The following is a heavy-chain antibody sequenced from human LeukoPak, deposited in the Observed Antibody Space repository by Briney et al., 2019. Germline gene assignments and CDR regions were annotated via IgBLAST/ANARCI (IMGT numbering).Heavy chain of an antibody. D-gene: IGHD3-22*01. J-gene: IGHJ3*02. V-gene: IGHV4-59*08. Sequence: SETLSLTCTVSGGSISSYYCSWIRQPPGKGLEWIGYIYYSGSTNYNPSLKSRVTISVDTSKNQFSLKLTSVTAADTAVYYCARQYRTYYYDSTGYYGPDAFDIWGQGTLVTVSS. CDR2: IYYSGST. CDR3: ARQYRTYYYDSTGYYGPDAFDI. CDR1: GGSISSYY.